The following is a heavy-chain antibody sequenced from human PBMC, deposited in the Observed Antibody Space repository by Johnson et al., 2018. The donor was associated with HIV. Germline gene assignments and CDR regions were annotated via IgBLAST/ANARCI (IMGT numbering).Heavy chain of an antibody. CDR2: IWYDGSNK. J-gene: IGHJ3*02. V-gene: IGHV3-30*04. CDR1: GFTFSSYA. D-gene: IGHD3-22*01. Sequence: QVQLVESGGGLVQPGGSLRLSCAASGFTFSSYAMHWVRQAPGKGLEWVAGIWYDGSNKYYADSVKGRFTISKDNSMHTMYLQMNSLKTEDSAVYYCHTDRGYYDRSGYSRAFDIWGQGAVVTVSS. CDR3: HTDRGYYDRSGYSRAFDI.